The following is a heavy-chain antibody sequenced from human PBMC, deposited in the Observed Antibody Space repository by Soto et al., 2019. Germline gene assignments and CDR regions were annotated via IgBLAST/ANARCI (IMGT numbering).Heavy chain of an antibody. V-gene: IGHV1-69*04. CDR2: IIPILGIA. D-gene: IGHD4-17*01. CDR3: ARETYGDYGY. Sequence: SVKVSCKASGGTFSSYTISWVRQAPGQGLEWMGRIIPILGIANYAQKLQGRVTMTTDTSTSTAYMELRSLRSDDTAVYYCARETYGDYGYWGQGTLVTVSS. J-gene: IGHJ4*02. CDR1: GGTFSSYT.